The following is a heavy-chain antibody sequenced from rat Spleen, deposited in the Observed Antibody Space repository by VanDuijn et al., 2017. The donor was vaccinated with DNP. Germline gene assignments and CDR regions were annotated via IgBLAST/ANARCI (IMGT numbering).Heavy chain of an antibody. CDR3: AIYFYSGDNWFAY. CDR1: GFAFSDSY. V-gene: IGHV5-20*01. CDR2: IRYVGGSI. Sequence: EVQLVESGGGLVQPGGSLKLPCAASGFAFSDSYMAWVRQAPTKGLEWVAYIRYVGGSIHYGDSVKGRFTIFRDNAKSTLYLQMNSLRSEDMATYYCAIYFYSGDNWFAYWGQGTLVTVSS. D-gene: IGHD1-1*01. J-gene: IGHJ3*01.